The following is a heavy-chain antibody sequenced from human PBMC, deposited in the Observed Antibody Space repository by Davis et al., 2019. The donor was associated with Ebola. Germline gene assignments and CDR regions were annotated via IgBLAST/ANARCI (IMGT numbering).Heavy chain of an antibody. CDR2: IYHSGTT. J-gene: IGHJ3*01. CDR1: DGSIDNYY. D-gene: IGHD4-23*01. CDR3: ARMTTVITHDALDL. V-gene: IGHV4-59*01. Sequence: SETLSLTCTVSDGSIDNYYWNWIRQSPRKGLEWLGNIYHSGTTNYNPSLKSRLTMSVDTSKNRFSLNLRSVSAADTAVYYCARMTTVITHDALDLWGQGTVVTVSS.